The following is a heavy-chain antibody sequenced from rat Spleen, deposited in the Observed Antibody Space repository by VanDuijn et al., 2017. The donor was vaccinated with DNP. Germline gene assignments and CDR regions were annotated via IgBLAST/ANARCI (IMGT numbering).Heavy chain of an antibody. CDR1: GLSFSYYY. Sequence: EVQLVESGGGLVQPGRSLKLSCAASGLSFSYYYMAWVRHAPTKGLEWVAYIGSDGYAPYYGDSVKGRFAIARDIAKDTLYLQMDSLRSEDTATYYCTTQSFSIAATWFPCWGQGTLVTVSS. D-gene: IGHD1-2*01. V-gene: IGHV5-27*01. CDR3: TTQSFSIAATWFPC. CDR2: IGSDGYAP. J-gene: IGHJ3*01.